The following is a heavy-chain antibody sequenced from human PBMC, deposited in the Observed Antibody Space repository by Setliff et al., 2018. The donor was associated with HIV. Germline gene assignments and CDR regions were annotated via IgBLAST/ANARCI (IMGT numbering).Heavy chain of an antibody. CDR2: MSYSGSA. CDR3: ARQRDFDWLLQNYYYMDV. J-gene: IGHJ6*03. V-gene: IGHV4-39*01. CDR1: GGSISSRDYY. D-gene: IGHD3-9*01. Sequence: SETLSLTCTVSGGSISSRDYYWGWIRQPPGKGLEWIGSMSYSGSAYYNPSLKSRVTISVDTSKSQFSLRLSSVTAADTAVYYCARQRDFDWLLQNYYYMDVWGKGATVTVSS.